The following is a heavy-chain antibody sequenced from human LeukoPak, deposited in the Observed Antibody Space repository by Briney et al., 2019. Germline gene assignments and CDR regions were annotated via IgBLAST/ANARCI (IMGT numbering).Heavy chain of an antibody. V-gene: IGHV3-66*02. J-gene: IGHJ6*03. CDR3: ARDQDYYYYYYMDV. CDR1: GFTVSRNY. CDR2: TYSGGTT. Sequence: SGGSLRLSCAASGFTVSRNYTSWVRQAPGKALECVSVTYSGGTTYYADSVKGRFTISRDNSKNTLYLQMNSLRPEDTAVYYCARDQDYYYYYYMDVWGKGTTVTVSS.